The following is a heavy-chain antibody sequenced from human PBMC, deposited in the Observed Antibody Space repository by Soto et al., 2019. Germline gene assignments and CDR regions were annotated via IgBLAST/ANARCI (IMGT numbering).Heavy chain of an antibody. D-gene: IGHD4-17*01. Sequence: GESLKISCQFSVYTFSNFWIAWVRQLPGQGLEWMGIIYPGDSDTRYSPSFQGQVTISADQSINTAYLQWDSLKASDTAIYYCARPANTVADHFDLWGQGTPVTVS. CDR1: VYTFSNFW. J-gene: IGHJ4*02. CDR3: ARPANTVADHFDL. V-gene: IGHV5-51*01. CDR2: IYPGDSDT.